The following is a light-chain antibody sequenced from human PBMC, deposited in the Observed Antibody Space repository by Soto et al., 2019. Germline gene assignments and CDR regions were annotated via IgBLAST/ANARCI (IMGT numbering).Light chain of an antibody. CDR3: QQYGRSPWT. CDR2: GAS. Sequence: EIVLTQSPGTLSLSPGDRATLSCSASQSVSSSYLAWYQQKPGQAPGLLIYGASSRATGIPDRFSGSGSGTDFTLTISRLEPEDFAVYYCQQYGRSPWTFGQGTKVEVK. J-gene: IGKJ1*01. CDR1: QSVSSSY. V-gene: IGKV3-20*01.